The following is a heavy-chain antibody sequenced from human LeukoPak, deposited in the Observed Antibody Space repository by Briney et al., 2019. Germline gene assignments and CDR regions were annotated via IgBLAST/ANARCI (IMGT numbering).Heavy chain of an antibody. D-gene: IGHD3-16*02. V-gene: IGHV3-48*02. Sequence: GGSLRLSCAASGFTLSSYSMNWVRQAPGKGLEWVSYISSSSSTIYYADSVKGRFTISRDNAKNSLYLQMNSLRDEDTAVYYCASLGYDYVWGSYRYPDYWGQGTLVTVSS. CDR2: ISSSSSTI. CDR1: GFTLSSYS. CDR3: ASLGYDYVWGSYRYPDY. J-gene: IGHJ4*02.